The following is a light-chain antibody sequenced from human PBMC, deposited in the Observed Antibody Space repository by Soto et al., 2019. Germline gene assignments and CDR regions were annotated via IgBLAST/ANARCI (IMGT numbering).Light chain of an antibody. Sequence: EVVMTQSPATLSLPQGERATLSCGASQSVSSNLAWYQQIPGQAPRLLVYGASTRATGIPARFSGSGSGTEFTLTIISLQSEDFAVYYCQQYNNLPRLTFGGGTKVDIK. J-gene: IGKJ4*01. CDR1: QSVSSN. V-gene: IGKV3-15*01. CDR2: GAS. CDR3: QQYNNLPRLT.